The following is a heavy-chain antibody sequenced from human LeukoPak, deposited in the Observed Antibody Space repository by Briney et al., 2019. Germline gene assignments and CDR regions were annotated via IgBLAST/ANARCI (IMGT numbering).Heavy chain of an antibody. D-gene: IGHD6-19*01. J-gene: IGHJ6*03. CDR2: ISAYNGNT. V-gene: IGHV1-18*01. Sequence: GASVKVSCKASGYTFTSYGISWVRQAPGQGLEWMGWISAYNGNTNYAQKLQGRVTMTTDTSTSTAYMELRSLRSDDTAVYYCARGSSGWYLKGVYYYYYMDVWGKGTTVTVSS. CDR1: GYTFTSYG. CDR3: ARGSSGWYLKGVYYYYYMDV.